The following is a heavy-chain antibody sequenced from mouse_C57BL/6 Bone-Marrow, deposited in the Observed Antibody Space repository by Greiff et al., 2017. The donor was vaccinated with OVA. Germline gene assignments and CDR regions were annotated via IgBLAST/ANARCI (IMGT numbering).Heavy chain of an antibody. V-gene: IGHV14-1*01. CDR2: IDPEDGDT. Sequence: VQLQQSGAELVRPGASVKLSCTASGFNIKDSYMHWVKQRPEQGLEWIGRIDPEDGDTEYAPKFQGKATMTADTSSNTAYLQLSSLTSEDTAVYYCTTYYYGSSYGDYWGQGTTLTVSS. J-gene: IGHJ2*01. D-gene: IGHD1-1*01. CDR3: TTYYYGSSYGDY. CDR1: GFNIKDSY.